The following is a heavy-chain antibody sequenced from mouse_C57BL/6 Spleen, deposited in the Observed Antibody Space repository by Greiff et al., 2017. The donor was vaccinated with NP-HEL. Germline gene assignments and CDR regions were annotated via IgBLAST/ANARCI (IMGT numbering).Heavy chain of an antibody. D-gene: IGHD1-1*02. J-gene: IGHJ3*01. CDR2: IHPSDSDT. CDR3: AITPHYGGWFAY. CDR1: GYTFTSYW. V-gene: IGHV1-74*01. Sequence: QVQLQQPGAELVKPGASVKVSCKASGYTFTSYWMHWVKQRPGQGLEWIGRIHPSDSDTNYNQTFKGKATLTVDNSSSTAYMQLSSLTSEDSAVYYCAITPHYGGWFAYWGQGTLVTVSA.